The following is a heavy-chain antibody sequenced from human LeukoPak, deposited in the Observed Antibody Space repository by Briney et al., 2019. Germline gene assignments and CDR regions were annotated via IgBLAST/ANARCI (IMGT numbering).Heavy chain of an antibody. V-gene: IGHV3-33*01. CDR3: ARAPGYSYGTYYYYGMDV. J-gene: IGHJ6*02. CDR1: GFTFSSYG. Sequence: GGSLRLSCAASGFTFSSYGMHWVRQAPGKGLEWVAVIWYDGSNKYYADSVKGRFTISRDNSKNTLYLQMNSLRAEDTAVYYCARAPGYSYGTYYYYGMDVWGQGTTVTVSS. CDR2: IWYDGSNK. D-gene: IGHD5-18*01.